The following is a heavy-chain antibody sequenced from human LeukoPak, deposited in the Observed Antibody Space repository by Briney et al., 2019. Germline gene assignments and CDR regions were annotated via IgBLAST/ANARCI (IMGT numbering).Heavy chain of an antibody. V-gene: IGHV4-4*07. J-gene: IGHJ6*03. CDR1: GGSISSYY. Sequence: SETLSLTCTVSGGSISSYYWSWIRQPAGKGLEWIGRIYTSGSTNYNPSLKSRVTMSVDTSKNQFSLKLSSVTAADMAVYYCARDLYDFWSGSYYMDVWGKGTTVTVSS. D-gene: IGHD3-3*01. CDR2: IYTSGST. CDR3: ARDLYDFWSGSYYMDV.